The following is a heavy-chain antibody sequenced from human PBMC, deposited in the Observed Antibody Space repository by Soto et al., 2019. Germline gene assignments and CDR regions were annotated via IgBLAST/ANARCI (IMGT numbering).Heavy chain of an antibody. CDR2: IIPILGIA. CDR3: ARVPRISRVAYYYYMDV. CDR1: GGTFSSYT. Sequence: GASVKVSCKASGGTFSSYTISWVRQAPGQGLEWMGRIIPILGIANYAQKFQGRVTITADKSTSTAYMELSSLRSEDTAVYYCARVPRISRVAYYYYMDVWGKGTTVTVSS. J-gene: IGHJ6*03. V-gene: IGHV1-69*02.